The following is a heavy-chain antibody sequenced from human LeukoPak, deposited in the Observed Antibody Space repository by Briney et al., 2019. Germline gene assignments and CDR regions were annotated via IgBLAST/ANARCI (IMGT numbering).Heavy chain of an antibody. D-gene: IGHD6-13*01. V-gene: IGHV3-9*01. CDR2: ISWNSGSI. CDR3: AKDYRYSSSWGYFDY. Sequence: GGSLRLSCAASGFTFDDYAMHWVRQAPGKGLEWVSGISWNSGSIGYADPVKGRFTISRDNAKNSLYLQMNSLRAEDTALYYCAKDYRYSSSWGYFDYWGQGTLVTVSS. J-gene: IGHJ4*02. CDR1: GFTFDDYA.